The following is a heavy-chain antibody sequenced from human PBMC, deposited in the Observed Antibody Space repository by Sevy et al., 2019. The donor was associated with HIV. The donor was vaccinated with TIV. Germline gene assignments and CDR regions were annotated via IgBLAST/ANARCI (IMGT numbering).Heavy chain of an antibody. J-gene: IGHJ4*02. CDR1: GFTFTTYW. CDR2: ISNSGTTI. V-gene: IGHV3-48*04. D-gene: IGHD4-17*01. Sequence: GGSLRLSCAASGFTFTTYWMIWVRQAPGKGLEWVSYISNSGTTISYSDSVRGRFSISRDNARNSLYLQMNSLRAEDTAVYYCARDLPPSATTVAHFDYWGQGTLVTVSS. CDR3: ARDLPPSATTVAHFDY.